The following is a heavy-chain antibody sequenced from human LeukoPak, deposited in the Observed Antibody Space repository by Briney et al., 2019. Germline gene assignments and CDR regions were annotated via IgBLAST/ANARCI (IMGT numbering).Heavy chain of an antibody. V-gene: IGHV3-30*18. CDR2: ISDNGRNK. J-gene: IGHJ4*02. CDR1: GFTFSTYG. CDR3: AKDTTTGPAEYYFDY. Sequence: GGSLRLSCAASGFTFSTYGMHWVRQAPGKGLEWVAVISDNGRNKYYGDSVKGRFTITRDNSKNMLYLQMNSLRVEDTAVYYCAKDTTTGPAEYYFDYWGQGTLVTVSS. D-gene: IGHD1-14*01.